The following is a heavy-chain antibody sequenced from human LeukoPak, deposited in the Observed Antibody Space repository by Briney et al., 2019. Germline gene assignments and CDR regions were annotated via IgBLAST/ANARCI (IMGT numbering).Heavy chain of an antibody. D-gene: IGHD4-17*01. V-gene: IGHV1-69*05. CDR2: IIPIFGTA. J-gene: IGHJ5*02. Sequence: GASVTVSCKASGGTFSSYAISWVRQAPGQGLEWMGGIIPIFGTANYAQKFQGRVTITTDKSTSTAYMELSSLRSEDTAVYYCARDYGDSQAGFDPWGQGTLVTVSS. CDR1: GGTFSSYA. CDR3: ARDYGDSQAGFDP.